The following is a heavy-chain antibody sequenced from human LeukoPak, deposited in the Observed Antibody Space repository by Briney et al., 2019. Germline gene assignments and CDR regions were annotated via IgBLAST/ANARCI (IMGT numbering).Heavy chain of an antibody. V-gene: IGHV4-4*09. CDR3: ARHLPNDFWSGYYMFGGRAFDI. D-gene: IGHD3-3*01. CDR2: IYTSGST. Sequence: SETLSLTCTVSGGSISSYYWSWIRQPPGKGLEWIGYIYTSGSTNYNPSLKSRVTISVDTSKNQFSLKLSSVTAADTAVYYCARHLPNDFWSGYYMFGGRAFDIWGQGTMVTVSS. CDR1: GGSISSYY. J-gene: IGHJ3*02.